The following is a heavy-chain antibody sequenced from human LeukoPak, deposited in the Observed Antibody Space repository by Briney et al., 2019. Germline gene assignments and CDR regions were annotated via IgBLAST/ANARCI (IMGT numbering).Heavy chain of an antibody. CDR1: GGSISSYY. D-gene: IGHD3-3*01. CDR3: ARMDFWSGYPLGVDV. Sequence: PSETLSPTCTVSGGSISSYYWSWIRQPPGRGLEWIGYIYYSGSTNYNPSLKSRVTISVDTSKNQFSLKLSSVTAADTAVYYCARMDFWSGYPLGVDVWGKGTTVTVSS. V-gene: IGHV4-59*01. CDR2: IYYSGST. J-gene: IGHJ6*04.